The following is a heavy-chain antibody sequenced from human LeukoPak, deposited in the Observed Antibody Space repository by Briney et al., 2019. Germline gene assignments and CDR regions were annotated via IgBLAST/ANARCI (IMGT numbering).Heavy chain of an antibody. CDR3: ARGGSGSYPKPHYYMDV. CDR1: GGSFSGYY. Sequence: SETLSLTCAVYGGSFSGYYWSWIRQPPGKGLEWIGEINHSGSTNYNPSLKSRVTISVDTSKNQSSLKLSSVTAADTAVYYCARGGSGSYPKPHYYMDVWGKGTTVTVSS. V-gene: IGHV4-34*01. J-gene: IGHJ6*03. CDR2: INHSGST. D-gene: IGHD3-10*01.